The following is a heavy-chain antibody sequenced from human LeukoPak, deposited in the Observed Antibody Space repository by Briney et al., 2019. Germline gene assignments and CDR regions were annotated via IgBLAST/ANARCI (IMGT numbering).Heavy chain of an antibody. CDR2: ISGSGATT. D-gene: IGHD1-26*01. Sequence: PGGSLRLSCAASGFTFSSCAMTWVRQAPGKGLEWVSSISGSGATTYYADSVKGRFTISRDNSNNTVYLQMNSLRAEDTAVYYCAKDQSRVGASDPFDYWGQGMQVGVS. V-gene: IGHV3-23*01. CDR3: AKDQSRVGASDPFDY. CDR1: GFTFSSCA. J-gene: IGHJ4*02.